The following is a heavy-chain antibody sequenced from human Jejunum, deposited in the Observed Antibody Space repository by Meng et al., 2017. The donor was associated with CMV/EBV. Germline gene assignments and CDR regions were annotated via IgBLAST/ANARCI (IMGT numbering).Heavy chain of an antibody. V-gene: IGHV3-23*01. J-gene: IGHJ4*02. Sequence: FTFNKIEMSWVRQAPGKGLEWVSAISGSGGSTYYADSVKGRFTISRDNSKNTLYLQMNSLRAEDTAVYYCAKDWGMYSSGWAAVYWGQGTLVTVSS. CDR2: ISGSGGST. CDR1: FTFNKIE. CDR3: AKDWGMYSSGWAAVY. D-gene: IGHD6-19*01.